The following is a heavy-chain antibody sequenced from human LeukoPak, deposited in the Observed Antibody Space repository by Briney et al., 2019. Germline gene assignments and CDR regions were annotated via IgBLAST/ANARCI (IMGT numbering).Heavy chain of an antibody. Sequence: GRSLRLSCAASGFTFSSYGMHWVRQAPGKGLEWVAVIRYDGSDKYYADSVKGRFTISRDNSKNTLYLQMDSLRVEDTAVYHCVRKSAHGDNAGHWGQGTLVTVSS. CDR1: GFTFSSYG. CDR3: VRKSAHGDNAGH. J-gene: IGHJ4*02. D-gene: IGHD4-17*01. V-gene: IGHV3-33*01. CDR2: IRYDGSDK.